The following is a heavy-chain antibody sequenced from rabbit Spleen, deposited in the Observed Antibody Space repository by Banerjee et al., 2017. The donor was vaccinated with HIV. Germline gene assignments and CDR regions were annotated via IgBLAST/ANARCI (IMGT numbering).Heavy chain of an antibody. CDR1: GFSFSNKAV. CDR3: ARDTSSSFSSYGMDL. CDR2: INAVTGKA. J-gene: IGHJ6*01. Sequence: QEQLVESGGGLVKPEGSLKLSCTASGFSFSNKAVMCWVRQAPGKGLEWIACINAVTGKAVYASWAKGRFTFSKTSSTTVTLQATSLTAADTATYFCARDTSSSFSSYGMDLWGPGTLVTVS. V-gene: IGHV1S45*01. D-gene: IGHD1-1*01.